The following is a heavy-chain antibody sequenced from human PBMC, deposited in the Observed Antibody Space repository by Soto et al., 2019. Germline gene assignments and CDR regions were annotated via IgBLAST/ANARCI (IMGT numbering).Heavy chain of an antibody. J-gene: IGHJ4*02. Sequence: GGSLRLSCAGSGFTFNIFSMHWVRQAPGKGLEWVAVLSYDVRNKFYADSVKGRFTISRDNSKNTLYLHMDSLRAEDTAIYYCARALTYYYDIDYWGQGTLVTVSS. V-gene: IGHV3-30*04. D-gene: IGHD3-22*01. CDR3: ARALTYYYDIDY. CDR1: GFTFNIFS. CDR2: LSYDVRNK.